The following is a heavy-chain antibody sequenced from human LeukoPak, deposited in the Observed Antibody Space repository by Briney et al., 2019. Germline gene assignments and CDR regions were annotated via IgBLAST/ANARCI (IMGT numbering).Heavy chain of an antibody. Sequence: SETLSLTCTVSGGSIGGSSDFWGWIRQPPGKGLEWIGSVDYSGRTYYNPSLKSRVTVSVDTSKNQFSLKLSSVTTADTAVYYCARHPGMDVWGQGTTVTVSS. CDR2: VDYSGRT. V-gene: IGHV4-39*01. CDR3: ARHPGMDV. CDR1: GGSIGGSSDF. J-gene: IGHJ6*02.